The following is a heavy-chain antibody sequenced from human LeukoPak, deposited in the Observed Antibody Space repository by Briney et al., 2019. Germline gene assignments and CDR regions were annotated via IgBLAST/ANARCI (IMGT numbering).Heavy chain of an antibody. Sequence: GASVKVSCKASGYTFTSYAMNWVRQAPGQGLEWMGWINTNTGNPTYAQGFTGRFVFSLDTSVSTAYLQISSLKAEDTAVYYCARHPIAAGGAYNWFDPWGQGTLVTVSS. D-gene: IGHD6-13*01. J-gene: IGHJ5*02. CDR1: GYTFTSYA. CDR3: ARHPIAAGGAYNWFDP. CDR2: INTNTGNP. V-gene: IGHV7-4-1*02.